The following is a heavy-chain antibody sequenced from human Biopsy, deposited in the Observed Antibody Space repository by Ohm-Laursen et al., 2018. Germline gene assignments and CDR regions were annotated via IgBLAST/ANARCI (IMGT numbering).Heavy chain of an antibody. D-gene: IGHD3-22*01. V-gene: IGHV1-46*01. Sequence: AASVKVSCKASGYTFTSYYLHWVRQAPGQGLEWMGRINPNNDNTAYAQKFQGRITMTKDTSTSTVYMDLGSLTFDDSAVYYCARGPRGLVVITTTALYFDYWGQGNLVTVSS. J-gene: IGHJ4*02. CDR2: INPNNDNT. CDR1: GYTFTSYY. CDR3: ARGPRGLVVITTTALYFDY.